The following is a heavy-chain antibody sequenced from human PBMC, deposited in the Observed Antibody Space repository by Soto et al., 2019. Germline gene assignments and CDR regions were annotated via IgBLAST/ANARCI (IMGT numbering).Heavy chain of an antibody. D-gene: IGHD3-9*01. V-gene: IGHV4-59*01. CDR2: ISYSGST. J-gene: IGHJ5*02. CDR1: GGSINSYY. CDR3: ARRILTAYAFDP. Sequence: PSETLSLTCTVSGGSINSYYWSWIRQPPGKGLEWIGYISYSGSTNYNPSLKSRVTISVDTSKNQFSLNLSSVTAADTAVYYCARRILTAYAFDPWGQGTLVTVSS.